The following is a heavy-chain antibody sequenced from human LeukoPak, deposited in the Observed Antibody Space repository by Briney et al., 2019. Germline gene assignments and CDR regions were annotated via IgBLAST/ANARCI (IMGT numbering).Heavy chain of an antibody. J-gene: IGHJ4*02. CDR3: VRDQGGAVSY. D-gene: IGHD3-16*01. V-gene: IGHV3-48*01. Sequence: TGGSLRLSCAASGFTFSSYAMHWVRQAPGKGLEWVSYISSLSGTINYADSVKGRFIISRDNAKNSMFLQMNSLRAEDTAVYYCVRDQGGAVSYWGQGTLVTVSS. CDR1: GFTFSSYA. CDR2: ISSLSGTI.